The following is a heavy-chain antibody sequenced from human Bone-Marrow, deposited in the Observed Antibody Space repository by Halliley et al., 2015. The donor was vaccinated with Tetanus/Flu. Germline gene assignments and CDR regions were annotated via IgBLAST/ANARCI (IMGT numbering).Heavy chain of an antibody. CDR3: ARAGNGRTTEFDY. Sequence: GLVKPSETLSLACTVSGGSISDTNYYWAWIRQPPGKGLEWIGRSRNEANGYTTEYAASVQGRFTISRDASKSSLYLQMNSLKTEDTAVYYCARAGNGRTTEFDYWGQGTLVTVSS. CDR1: GGSISDTNYY. D-gene: IGHD1-1*01. V-gene: IGHV3-72*01. J-gene: IGHJ4*02. CDR2: SRNEANGYTT.